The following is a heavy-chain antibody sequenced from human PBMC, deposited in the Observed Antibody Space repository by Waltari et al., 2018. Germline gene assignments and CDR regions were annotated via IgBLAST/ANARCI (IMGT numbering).Heavy chain of an antibody. V-gene: IGHV4-38-2*02. J-gene: IGHJ4*02. CDR2: IFHSGST. Sequence: QVELQESGPGLVKPSETLSLTCKVSGYYISSNYFWGWIRQPPGKGPEWIESIFHSGSTYYNPSLKSRVTISVDTSKNQFSLKLISVTAADTAVYYCARVAYSDFWSDYSSRPSFDYWGPGTLVTVSS. CDR1: GYYISSNYF. CDR3: ARVAYSDFWSDYSSRPSFDY. D-gene: IGHD3-3*01.